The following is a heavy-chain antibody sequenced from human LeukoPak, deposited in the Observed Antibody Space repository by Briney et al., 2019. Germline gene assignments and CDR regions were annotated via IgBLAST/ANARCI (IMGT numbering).Heavy chain of an antibody. D-gene: IGHD6-6*01. Sequence: GGSLRLSCAASRFTFSACAMHWVRQAPGKGLEWVAAISFDGSHKYYADSVKGRFTISRDNSMNTLYLQMNSLRAEDTAVYYCAKGTAADRQYFENWGQGTLVTVSS. V-gene: IGHV3-30*18. CDR1: RFTFSACA. J-gene: IGHJ4*02. CDR3: AKGTAADRQYFEN. CDR2: ISFDGSHK.